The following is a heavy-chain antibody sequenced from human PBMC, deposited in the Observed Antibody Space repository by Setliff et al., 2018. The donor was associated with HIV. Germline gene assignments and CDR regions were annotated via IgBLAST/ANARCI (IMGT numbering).Heavy chain of an antibody. CDR1: GYIFSHYG. V-gene: IGHV1-18*01. CDR2: ISGYTGIT. J-gene: IGHJ5*02. D-gene: IGHD1-1*01. CDR3: ARDAGTGGPGRWVDP. Sequence: GASVKVSCKISGYIFSHYGVTWVRQAPGQGLEYMDYISGYTGITHYAQSFQGRVTMTTDPSKYTAYMELRRLKYDDTAVYYCARDAGTGGPGRWVDPWGQGTMVTVSS.